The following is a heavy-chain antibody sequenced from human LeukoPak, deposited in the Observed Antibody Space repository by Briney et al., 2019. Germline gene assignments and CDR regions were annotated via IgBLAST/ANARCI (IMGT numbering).Heavy chain of an antibody. V-gene: IGHV1-46*01. CDR2: INPSGGRT. D-gene: IGHD1-26*01. CDR1: GYTFTSYY. Sequence: HGASVKVSCKASGYTFTSYYMHWVRQAPGQGLEWMGIINPSGGRTNYAQKFKGRVIMTRETSTSTVYMELSSLRSEDTAMYYCARDSGIMGTTLPAYYFDSWGQGTLVTVSS. J-gene: IGHJ4*02. CDR3: ARDSGIMGTTLPAYYFDS.